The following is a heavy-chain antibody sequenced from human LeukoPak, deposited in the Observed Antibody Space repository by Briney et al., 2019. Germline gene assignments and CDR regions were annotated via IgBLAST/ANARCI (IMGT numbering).Heavy chain of an antibody. CDR2: ISGSGGST. Sequence: QPGGSLRLSCAASGFTFSSYAMSCVRKAPGKGLEWVSAISGSGGSTYYADSVKGRFTISRDNSKNTLYLQMNSLRAEDTAVYYCAKAGQQLVRGAFDIWGQGTTVTVSS. J-gene: IGHJ3*02. CDR1: GFTFSSYA. CDR3: AKAGQQLVRGAFDI. D-gene: IGHD6-13*01. V-gene: IGHV3-23*01.